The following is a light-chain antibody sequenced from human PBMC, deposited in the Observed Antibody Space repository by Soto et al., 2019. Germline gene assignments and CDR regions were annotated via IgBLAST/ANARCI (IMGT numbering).Light chain of an antibody. CDR2: GAS. J-gene: IGKJ4*01. CDR3: QQYNNWPPLT. Sequence: VMTQSPDTLSVSPGETATLSCRASQYIASHLAWYQQKPGQGPRLLIYGASGRATGIPARFSGSGSGTEFTLTISGLQSEDFAIYYCQQYNNWPPLTFGGGTKVEIK. V-gene: IGKV3-15*01. CDR1: QYIASH.